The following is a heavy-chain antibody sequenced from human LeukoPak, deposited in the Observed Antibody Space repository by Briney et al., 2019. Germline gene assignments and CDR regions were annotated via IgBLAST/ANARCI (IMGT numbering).Heavy chain of an antibody. CDR2: ISGSGGTA. Sequence: PGGSLRLSCAASGFTFSQYTMSWVRQAPGKGLEWVSAISGSGGTAYYADSVKGRFTISRDNSKNTLYLQMNSLRAEDTAVYYCAKKGYYDGSGYYMYYFDHWGQGTLVTVSS. D-gene: IGHD3-22*01. V-gene: IGHV3-23*01. CDR3: AKKGYYDGSGYYMYYFDH. J-gene: IGHJ4*02. CDR1: GFTFSQYT.